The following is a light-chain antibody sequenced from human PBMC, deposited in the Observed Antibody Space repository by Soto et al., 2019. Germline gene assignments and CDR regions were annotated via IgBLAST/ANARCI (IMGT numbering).Light chain of an antibody. Sequence: QSVVTQPPSASGTPGQRVTISCSGSSSNIESYTVNWYQQLPGTAPKLLIYSTNQRPSGVPDRFSGSKSGTSASLAISGLQSEDEADYYCAAWDDSLKGWVFGGGTKLTVL. J-gene: IGLJ3*02. V-gene: IGLV1-44*01. CDR3: AAWDDSLKGWV. CDR2: STN. CDR1: SSNIESYT.